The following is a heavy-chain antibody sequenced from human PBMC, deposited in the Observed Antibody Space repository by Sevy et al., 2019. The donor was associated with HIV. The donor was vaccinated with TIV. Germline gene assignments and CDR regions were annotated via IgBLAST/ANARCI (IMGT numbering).Heavy chain of an antibody. D-gene: IGHD3-22*01. V-gene: IGHV3-33*01. Sequence: GGYLRLSCAASGFTFSSYGMHWVRQAPGKGLEWVVVIWYDGSNKYYTDTVKGRFTISRDNSKNTLYLQMNSLRAEDTAVYYCARDQYYDSSGYYYYYGMDVWGQGTTVTVSS. CDR3: ARDQYYDSSGYYYYYGMDV. J-gene: IGHJ6*02. CDR2: IWYDGSNK. CDR1: GFTFSSYG.